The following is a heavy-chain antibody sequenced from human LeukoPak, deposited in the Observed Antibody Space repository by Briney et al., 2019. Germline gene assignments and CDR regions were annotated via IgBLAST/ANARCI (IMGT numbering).Heavy chain of an antibody. Sequence: GGSLRLSCTASGFTFSNYGMHWVRQAPGKGLEWVAVMWVWDDGSNEYYADSVKGRFTIARDNSKNTLYLQMVSLRAEDTADYYCARDRFPHDDAHYGMDVWGQGTTVTVSS. V-gene: IGHV3-33*01. CDR2: MWVWDDGSNE. CDR3: ARDRFPHDDAHYGMDV. J-gene: IGHJ6*02. D-gene: IGHD3-16*01. CDR1: GFTFSNYG.